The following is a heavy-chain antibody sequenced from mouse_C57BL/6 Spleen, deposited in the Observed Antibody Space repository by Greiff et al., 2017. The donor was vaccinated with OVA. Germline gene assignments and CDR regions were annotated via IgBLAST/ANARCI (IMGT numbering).Heavy chain of an antibody. D-gene: IGHD1-1*01. J-gene: IGHJ1*03. V-gene: IGHV1-69*01. CDR1: GYTFTSYW. Sequence: QQSCKASGYTFTSYWMHWVKQRPGQGLEWIGEIDPSASYTNYNQKFKGKSTLTVDKSSSTAYMRLSSLTSEDSAVYYCARWYGSSYDWYFDVWGTGTTVTVSS. CDR2: IDPSASYT. CDR3: ARWYGSSYDWYFDV.